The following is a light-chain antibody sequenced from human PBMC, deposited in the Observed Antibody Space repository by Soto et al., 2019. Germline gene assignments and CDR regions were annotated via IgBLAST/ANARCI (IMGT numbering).Light chain of an antibody. CDR3: KKYNSALVFT. CDR1: QGISNY. J-gene: IGKJ3*01. CDR2: AAS. Sequence: DIQMTQSPSSLSASVGDRVTITCRASQGISNYLAWYQQKPGKVPKLLIYAASTLQSGVPSRFSGSGSGTDFTLTISSLQPEDVATYNCKKYNSALVFTFAPGTKVDIK. V-gene: IGKV1-27*01.